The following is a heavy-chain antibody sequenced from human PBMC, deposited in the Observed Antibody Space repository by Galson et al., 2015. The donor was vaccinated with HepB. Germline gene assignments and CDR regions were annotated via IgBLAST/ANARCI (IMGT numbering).Heavy chain of an antibody. J-gene: IGHJ3*02. CDR3: AKRLRLGELSLYEDAFDI. CDR2: ISYDGSNK. D-gene: IGHD3-16*02. Sequence: SLRLSCAASGFTFSSYAMHWVRQAPGKGLEWVAVISYDGSNKYYADSVKGRFTISRDNSKNTLYLQMNSLRAEDTAVYYCAKRLRLGELSLYEDAFDIWGQGTMVTVSS. CDR1: GFTFSSYA. V-gene: IGHV3-30*04.